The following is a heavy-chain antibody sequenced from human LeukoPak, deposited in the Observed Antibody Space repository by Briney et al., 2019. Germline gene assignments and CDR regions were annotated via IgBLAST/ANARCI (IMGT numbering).Heavy chain of an antibody. CDR1: GYPFTGYH. J-gene: IGHJ4*02. V-gene: IGHV1-2*02. D-gene: IGHD3-10*01. Sequence: ASVKVSCKASGYPFTGYHIHWVRQAPGQGLEWMGWMNPNSGVTNYAQKFQGRVTMTRDTSISTAYMELSALRSEDTVVYYCARDFMVRGVTSPDHWGQGSLVTVSS. CDR3: ARDFMVRGVTSPDH. CDR2: MNPNSGVT.